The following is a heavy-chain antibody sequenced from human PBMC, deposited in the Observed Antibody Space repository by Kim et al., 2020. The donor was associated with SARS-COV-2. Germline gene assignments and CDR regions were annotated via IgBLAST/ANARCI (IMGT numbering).Heavy chain of an antibody. Sequence: ADSVKGRFTISRDNSKNTLYLQMNSLRAEDTAVYYCARSNSGSFRQGMDVWGQGTTVTVSS. CDR3: ARSNSGSFRQGMDV. V-gene: IGHV3-23*01. D-gene: IGHD1-26*01. J-gene: IGHJ6*02.